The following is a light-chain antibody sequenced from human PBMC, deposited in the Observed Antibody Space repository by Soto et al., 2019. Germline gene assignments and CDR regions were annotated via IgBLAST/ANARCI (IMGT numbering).Light chain of an antibody. V-gene: IGKV3-20*01. CDR2: DAS. J-gene: IGKJ4*01. Sequence: EIVLTQSPGTLSLSPGERATLSCMASQSVARNYLGWYQQKPGQAPRLLIYDASNRASGIPDRFSGSGSGTDFTLTISRLEPEDFSLYFCHQYAFSPLTFGGGTKVEIK. CDR1: QSVARNY. CDR3: HQYAFSPLT.